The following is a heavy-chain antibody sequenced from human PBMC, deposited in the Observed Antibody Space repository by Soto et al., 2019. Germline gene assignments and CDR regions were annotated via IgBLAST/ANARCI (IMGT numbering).Heavy chain of an antibody. J-gene: IGHJ4*02. D-gene: IGHD6-19*01. CDR1: GFIFTTYA. CDR3: ASSSVDGTWGYYCDY. V-gene: IGHV3-30-3*01. CDR2: ISDDGNHE. Sequence: QVHLVESGGGVVQPGRSLRLSCAASGFIFTTYAMHWVRQAPGKGLEWVAVISDDGNHEYYADSVRGRFTISRDNSKNTLYLQMDSLRAEDTALYYCASSSVDGTWGYYCDYGGLGALVTVS.